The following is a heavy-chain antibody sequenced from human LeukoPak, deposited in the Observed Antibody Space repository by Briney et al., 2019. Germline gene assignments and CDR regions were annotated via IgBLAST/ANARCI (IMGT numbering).Heavy chain of an antibody. V-gene: IGHV3-30-3*01. CDR1: GFTFSSYA. CDR2: ISYDGSNK. D-gene: IGHD3-10*01. J-gene: IGHJ4*02. CDR3: ASLLGGY. Sequence: GGSLRLSCAASGFTFSSYAMHWVRQAPGKGLEWVAVISYDGSNKYYADSVKGRFTISRDNSKNTLYLQMNSLRAEDTAVYYCASLLGGYWGRGTLVTVSS.